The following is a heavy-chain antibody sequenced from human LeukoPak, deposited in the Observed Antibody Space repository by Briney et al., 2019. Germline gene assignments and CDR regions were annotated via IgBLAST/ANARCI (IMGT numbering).Heavy chain of an antibody. D-gene: IGHD6-19*01. CDR2: FSGSGGST. J-gene: IGHJ4*02. Sequence: GGSLRLSCAASGFIFSTYAMSWVRQAPGKGLQWVSSFSGSGGSTYYADSVKGRFTISRDNSKNTVYLQMNSLRAEDTAIYYCAKDNYSSGWFYTNWGQGTLVTVSS. CDR1: GFIFSTYA. CDR3: AKDNYSSGWFYTN. V-gene: IGHV3-23*01.